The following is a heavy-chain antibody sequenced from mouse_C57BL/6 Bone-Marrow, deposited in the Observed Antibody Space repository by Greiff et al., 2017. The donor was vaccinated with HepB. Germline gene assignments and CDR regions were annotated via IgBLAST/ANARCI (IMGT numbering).Heavy chain of an antibody. D-gene: IGHD1-1*01. Sequence: EVKLMESGGGLVKPGGSLKLSCAASGFTFSDYGMHWVRQAPEKGLEWVAYISSGSSTIYYADTVKGRFTISRDNAKNTLFLQMTSLRSEDTAMYYCARRTLYSWFAYWGQGTLVTVSA. CDR2: ISSGSSTI. V-gene: IGHV5-17*01. CDR3: ARRTLYSWFAY. CDR1: GFTFSDYG. J-gene: IGHJ3*01.